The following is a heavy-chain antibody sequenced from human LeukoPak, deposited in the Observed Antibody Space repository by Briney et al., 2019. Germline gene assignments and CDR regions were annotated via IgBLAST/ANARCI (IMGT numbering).Heavy chain of an antibody. CDR1: GFTFSSHA. V-gene: IGHV3-23*01. D-gene: IGHD3-10*01. J-gene: IGHJ6*02. CDR2: ISGSGATR. Sequence: GGSLRLSCAASGFTFSSHAMNWVRQAPGKGLEWVSVISGSGATRNYADSVKGRFTISRDNSKNTLYLQMNSLRAEDTAVYYCAKALTMVRGGPWYYYGMDVWGQGTTVTVSS. CDR3: AKALTMVRGGPWYYYGMDV.